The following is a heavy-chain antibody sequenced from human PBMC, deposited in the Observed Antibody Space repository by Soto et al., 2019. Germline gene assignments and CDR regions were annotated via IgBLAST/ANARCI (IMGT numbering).Heavy chain of an antibody. CDR3: ARVKDRGSGPPWPFDY. CDR1: GGSISSGDSY. Sequence: PSETLSLTCTVSGGSISSGDSYWSWIRQPPGKGLEWIGYIYYSGTTLYNPSLKSRVTISVDTSKNQFSLKVSSVTAADTAVYYCARVKDRGSGPPWPFDYWGQGTLVTVS. D-gene: IGHD5-12*01. J-gene: IGHJ4*02. V-gene: IGHV4-30-4*01. CDR2: IYYSGTT.